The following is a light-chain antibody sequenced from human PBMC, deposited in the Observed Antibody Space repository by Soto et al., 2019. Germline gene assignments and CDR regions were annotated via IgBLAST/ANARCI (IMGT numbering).Light chain of an antibody. CDR1: QGISNY. CDR2: AAS. Sequence: DIQMTQSPSSLSASVGDRVTITCRASQGISNYLAWYQQKPGKVPKLLIYAASTLQSGVPSRFSGSGSGTAYTLTISSLQPEDLATYYCQKYNSALIFTFGPGTKVDIK. V-gene: IGKV1-27*01. CDR3: QKYNSALIFT. J-gene: IGKJ3*01.